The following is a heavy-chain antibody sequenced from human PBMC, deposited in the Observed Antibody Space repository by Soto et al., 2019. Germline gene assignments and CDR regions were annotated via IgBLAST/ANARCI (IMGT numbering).Heavy chain of an antibody. V-gene: IGHV4-39*01. J-gene: IGHJ5*02. CDR1: GGSISSSSYY. Sequence: PSETLSLTCTVSGGSISSSSYYWGWIRQPPGKGLEWIGSIYYSGGTYYNPSLKSRVTISVDTSKNQFSLKLSSVTAADTAVYYCASPTNVSPNWFDPWSQVTLVTVS. CDR3: ASPTNVSPNWFDP. CDR2: IYYSGGT.